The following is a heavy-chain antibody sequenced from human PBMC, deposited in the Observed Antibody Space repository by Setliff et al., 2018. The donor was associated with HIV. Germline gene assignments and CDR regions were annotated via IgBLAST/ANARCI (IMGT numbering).Heavy chain of an antibody. CDR1: DGSFSGYY. V-gene: IGHV4-34*01. J-gene: IGHJ3*02. CDR3: ARDLANWVGRRAFDI. Sequence: SETLSLTCAVYDGSFSGYYWSWIRQHPGKGLGWIGEIDHSGSTNYNPSLKSRVTISVDASRKQFSLRLSSVTAADTAVYFCARDLANWVGRRAFDIWGQGTMVTVSS. CDR2: IDHSGST. D-gene: IGHD1-1*01.